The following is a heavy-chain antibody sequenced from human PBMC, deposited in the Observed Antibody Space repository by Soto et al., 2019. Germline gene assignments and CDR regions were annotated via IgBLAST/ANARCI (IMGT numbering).Heavy chain of an antibody. V-gene: IGHV1-2*02. Sequence: ASVKVSCKASVFSVDTTYCIHWVRRAPGQGLEWMGSINPNSGDTNYAQNFQGGVTMTRDTSISTAYMEVSSLTSDDTAVYYCGSHRSGPSPDVGHWGHGTAVTVSS. CDR1: VFSVDTTYC. CDR3: GSHRSGPSPDVGH. CDR2: INPNSGDT. D-gene: IGHD2-15*01. J-gene: IGHJ4*01.